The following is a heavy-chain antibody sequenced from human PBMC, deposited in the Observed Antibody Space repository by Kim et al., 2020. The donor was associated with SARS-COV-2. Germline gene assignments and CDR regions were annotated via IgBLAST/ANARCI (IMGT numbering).Heavy chain of an antibody. CDR3: ARRQSEDATRVWFDS. CDR1: GYTFSHFW. Sequence: GESLKISCHASGYTFSHFWIGWVRQMPGRGLEWMGNIYPYDSDTIYSPSFEGHVAISVDKSVNTAYLQWESLGASDTAMYYCARRQSEDATRVWFDSWGQGTLVTVSS. CDR2: IYPYDSDT. J-gene: IGHJ5*01. V-gene: IGHV5-51*01.